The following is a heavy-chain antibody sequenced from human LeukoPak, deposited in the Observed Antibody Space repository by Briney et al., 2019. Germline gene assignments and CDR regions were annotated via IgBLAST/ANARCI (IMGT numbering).Heavy chain of an antibody. CDR2: ITPILGTT. V-gene: IGHV1-69*04. J-gene: IGHJ4*02. Sequence: SVKVSCKASGGTFSAYAVNWVRQAPGQGLEWMGRITPILGTTKYAQKFQGRVTITADKSTSTAYMELSSLRSEDTAVYYCAREEEQLGRDYWGQGTLVIVSS. CDR3: AREEEQLGRDY. D-gene: IGHD6-13*01. CDR1: GGTFSAYA.